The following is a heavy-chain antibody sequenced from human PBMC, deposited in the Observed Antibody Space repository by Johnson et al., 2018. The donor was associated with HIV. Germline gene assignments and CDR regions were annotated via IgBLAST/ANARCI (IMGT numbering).Heavy chain of an antibody. J-gene: IGHJ3*02. CDR2: INWTVGSR. D-gene: IGHD3-22*01. CDR3: ARGFGNSGYYYGRFGAFDI. CDR1: GFTFDDYG. Sequence: VQLVESGGGVVRPGGSLRLSCAASGFTFDDYGMSWVRQAPGKGLEWVSGINWTVGSRGYADSVKGRFTISRANDKNSLYLQMNSLRAEDTALYYCARGFGNSGYYYGRFGAFDIWGQGTMDTVSS. V-gene: IGHV3-20*04.